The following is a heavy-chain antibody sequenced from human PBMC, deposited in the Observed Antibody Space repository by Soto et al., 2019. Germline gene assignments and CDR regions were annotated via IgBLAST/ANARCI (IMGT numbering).Heavy chain of an antibody. CDR1: GGSISSYY. CDR3: ARGEIYGSGSYYMRSYYYYMDV. Sequence: SETLSLTCTVSGGSISSYYWSWIRQPPGKGLEWIGYIYYSGSTNYNPSLKSRVTISVDTSKNQFSLKLSSVTAADTAVYYCARGEIYGSGSYYMRSYYYYMDVWGKGTTVTVSS. J-gene: IGHJ6*03. D-gene: IGHD3-10*01. CDR2: IYYSGST. V-gene: IGHV4-59*01.